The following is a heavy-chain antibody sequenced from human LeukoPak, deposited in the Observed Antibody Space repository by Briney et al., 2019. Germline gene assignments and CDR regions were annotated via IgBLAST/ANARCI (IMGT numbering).Heavy chain of an antibody. D-gene: IGHD4-17*01. V-gene: IGHV2-5*02. CDR1: GFSLSTSGVG. Sequence: SGPTLVNPTQTLTLTCTFSGFSLSTSGVGVGWIRQPPGRALEWLALIYWDDDKRYSPSLKNGLTITKDTSRNQVVLTMTNMDPVDTATYYCAPSYGDYLFDYWGQGTLVTVSS. CDR3: APSYGDYLFDY. CDR2: IYWDDDK. J-gene: IGHJ4*02.